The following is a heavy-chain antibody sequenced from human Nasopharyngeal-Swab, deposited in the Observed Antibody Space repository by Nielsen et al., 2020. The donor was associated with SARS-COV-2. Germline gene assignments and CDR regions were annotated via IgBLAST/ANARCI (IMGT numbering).Heavy chain of an antibody. CDR3: AKGGYCSGGSCFNWFDP. CDR1: GFTFDDYA. Sequence: SWAASGFTFDDYAMHWVRQAPGQGLEWVSGISWNSGSIGYADSVKGRFTISRDNAKKSLYLQMNSLRAEDTALYYCAKGGYCSGGSCFNWFDPWGQGTLVTVSS. J-gene: IGHJ5*02. V-gene: IGHV3-9*01. CDR2: ISWNSGSI. D-gene: IGHD2-15*01.